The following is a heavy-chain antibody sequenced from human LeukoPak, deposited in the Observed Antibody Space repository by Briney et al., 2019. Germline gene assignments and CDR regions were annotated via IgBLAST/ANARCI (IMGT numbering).Heavy chain of an antibody. J-gene: IGHJ4*02. CDR2: ISTTGTTI. CDR1: GFTFSAYH. V-gene: IGHV3-48*02. D-gene: IGHD3-10*01. CDR3: ARWKRRVWFGELGQFDY. Sequence: GGSLRLSCAASGFTFSAYHINWVRQAPGKGLEWISYISTTGTTIHYADSVKGRFAISRDNAKSSLYLQMNSLRDEDTAVYYCARWKRRVWFGELGQFDYWGQGTLVTVSS.